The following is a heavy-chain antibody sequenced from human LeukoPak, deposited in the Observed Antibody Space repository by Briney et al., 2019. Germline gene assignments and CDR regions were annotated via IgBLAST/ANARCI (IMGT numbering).Heavy chain of an antibody. V-gene: IGHV3-23*01. CDR2: ISGRGGST. Sequence: PGGSLRLSCAASGFTFSSYAMSWVRQAPGKGQEWVSAISGRGGSTYYADSVKGRFTISRDNSKNTLYLQMNSLRAEDTAVYYCAKDLVLLWFGESIGGWFDPWGQGTLVTVSS. J-gene: IGHJ5*02. CDR3: AKDLVLLWFGESIGGWFDP. CDR1: GFTFSSYA. D-gene: IGHD3-10*01.